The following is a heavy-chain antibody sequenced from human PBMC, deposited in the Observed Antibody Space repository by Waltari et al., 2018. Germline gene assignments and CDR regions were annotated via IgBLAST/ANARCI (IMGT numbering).Heavy chain of an antibody. V-gene: IGHV3-21*03. Sequence: EVQLVESGGGLVKPGGSLRLSCAASGFTFSSYTMNWVRQAPGKGLGGVSSISGSSSYIYYADSVKGRFTISRDNAKNSLYLQMNSLRAEDTAVYYCARVFVAAAGSHHDAFDIWGQGTMVTVSS. D-gene: IGHD6-13*01. CDR2: ISGSSSYI. J-gene: IGHJ3*02. CDR3: ARVFVAAAGSHHDAFDI. CDR1: GFTFSSYT.